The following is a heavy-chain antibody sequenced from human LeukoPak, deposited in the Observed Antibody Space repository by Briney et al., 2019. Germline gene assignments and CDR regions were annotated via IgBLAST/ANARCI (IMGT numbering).Heavy chain of an antibody. V-gene: IGHV3-13*01. Sequence: GGSPRLSCAASGFTFSSYGMHWVRQATGKGLEWVSAIGTAGDTYYPGSVKGRFTISRENAKNSLYLQMNSLRAGDTAVYYCARASVVRGVPILYFDYWGQGTLVTVSS. CDR3: ARASVVRGVPILYFDY. CDR2: IGTAGDT. CDR1: GFTFSSYG. J-gene: IGHJ4*02. D-gene: IGHD3-10*01.